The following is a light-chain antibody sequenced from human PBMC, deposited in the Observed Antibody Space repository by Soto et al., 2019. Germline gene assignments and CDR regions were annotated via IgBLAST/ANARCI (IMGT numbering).Light chain of an antibody. J-gene: IGLJ1*01. V-gene: IGLV2-14*01. Sequence: QSALTQPASVSGSPGQSITISCTGTSSDVGSYNYVSWYQQHPGKAPKLMIYEVSDRPSGISSRCSGSKSGNTASLTIPGLQTEDEADYYCSSYTSSSTLFGTGTKVTVL. CDR1: SSDVGSYNY. CDR2: EVS. CDR3: SSYTSSSTL.